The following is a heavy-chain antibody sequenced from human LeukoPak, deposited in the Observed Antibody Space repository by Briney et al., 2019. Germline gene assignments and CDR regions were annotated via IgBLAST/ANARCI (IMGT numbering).Heavy chain of an antibody. D-gene: IGHD1-26*01. CDR3: ARRARGNIYVGY. Sequence: SETLSLTCTVSGGSISSSSYYWGWIRQPPGKGLEWIGSIYYSGSTFYNPSPKSRVTISVDTSKNQFSLKLSSVTAADTAVYYCARRARGNIYVGYWGQGTLVTVSS. CDR1: GGSISSSSYY. J-gene: IGHJ4*02. V-gene: IGHV4-39*01. CDR2: IYYSGST.